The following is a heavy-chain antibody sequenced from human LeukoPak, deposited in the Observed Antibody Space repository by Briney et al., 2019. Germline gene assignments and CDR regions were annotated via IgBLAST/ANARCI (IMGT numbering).Heavy chain of an antibody. CDR3: TTDLLPSTTPFDY. CDR1: GFTFSSYA. J-gene: IGHJ4*02. Sequence: GGSLRLSCAASGFTFSSYAMSWVRQAPGKGLEWVSAISGSGGSTYYADSVKGRFTISRDNSKNTLYLQMNSLKTEDTAVYYCTTDLLPSTTPFDYWGQGTLVTVSS. CDR2: ISGSGGST. V-gene: IGHV3-23*01. D-gene: IGHD5-12*01.